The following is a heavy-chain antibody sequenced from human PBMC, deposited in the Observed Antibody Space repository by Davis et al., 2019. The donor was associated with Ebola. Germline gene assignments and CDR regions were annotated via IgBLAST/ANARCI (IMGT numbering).Heavy chain of an antibody. CDR2: MFYSGNT. Sequence: PSETLSLTCAVSGGSLSSGGYYWTWIRQHPGKGLEWIGCMFYSGNTYYNPSLKSRVTISVDTSKNQFSLRLTSVTAADTAVYYCARDSSGDAFDLWGQGTMVTVS. V-gene: IGHV4-31*11. J-gene: IGHJ3*01. CDR3: ARDSSGDAFDL. CDR1: GGSLSSGGYY.